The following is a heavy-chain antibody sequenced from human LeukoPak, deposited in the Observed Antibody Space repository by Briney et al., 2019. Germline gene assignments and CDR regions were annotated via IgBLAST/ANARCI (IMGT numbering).Heavy chain of an antibody. CDR1: GGSISSYY. CDR2: IYYSGST. J-gene: IGHJ3*02. CDR3: ARSPLWFGELFGAFDI. Sequence: PSETLSLTCTVSGGSISSYYWSWIRQPAGKGLEWIGSIYYSGSTYYNPSLKSRVTISVDTSKNQFSLKLSSVTAADTAVYYCARSPLWFGELFGAFDIWGQGTMVTVSS. D-gene: IGHD3-10*01. V-gene: IGHV4-39*07.